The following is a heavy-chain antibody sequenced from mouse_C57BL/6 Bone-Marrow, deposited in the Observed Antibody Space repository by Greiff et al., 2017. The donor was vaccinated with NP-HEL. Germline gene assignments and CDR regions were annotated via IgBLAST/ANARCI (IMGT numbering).Heavy chain of an antibody. D-gene: IGHD1-1*02. CDR1: GYAFSSSW. Sequence: QVQLQQSGPELVKPGASVKISCKASGYAFSSSWMNWVKQRPGKGLEWIGRIYPGDGDTNYNGKFKGKATLTADKSSSTAYMQLSSLTSEDSAVYFCARVGRGGYWGQGTTLTVSS. J-gene: IGHJ2*01. CDR2: IYPGDGDT. CDR3: ARVGRGGY. V-gene: IGHV1-82*01.